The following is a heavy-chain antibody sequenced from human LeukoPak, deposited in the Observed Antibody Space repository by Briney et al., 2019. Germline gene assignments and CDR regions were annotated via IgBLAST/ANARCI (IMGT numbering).Heavy chain of an antibody. V-gene: IGHV4-38-2*01. CDR1: GYSISSGYY. Sequence: SETLSLTCAVSGYSISSGYYWGWIRQPPGKGLEWIGSIYHSGSTYYNPSLKSRVTISVDTSKNQLSLKLSSVTAADTAVYYCARHGLAASGFFDYWGQGTLVTVSS. J-gene: IGHJ4*02. CDR3: ARHGLAASGFFDY. D-gene: IGHD6-13*01. CDR2: IYHSGST.